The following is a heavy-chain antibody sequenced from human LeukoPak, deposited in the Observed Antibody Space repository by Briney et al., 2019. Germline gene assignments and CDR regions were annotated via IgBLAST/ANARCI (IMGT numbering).Heavy chain of an antibody. CDR2: INPNGDYI. D-gene: IGHD3-9*01. V-gene: IGHV3-21*06. CDR3: ARGIGYFDWLLFS. Sequence: GGSLRLSCAASGFIFSSYNMNWVRQAPGKGQEWVSSINPNGDYIYYADSVKGRFTISRDNTKNSLYLQMNSLKAEDTAVYYCARGIGYFDWLLFSWGQGALLTVSS. CDR1: GFIFSSYN. J-gene: IGHJ5*02.